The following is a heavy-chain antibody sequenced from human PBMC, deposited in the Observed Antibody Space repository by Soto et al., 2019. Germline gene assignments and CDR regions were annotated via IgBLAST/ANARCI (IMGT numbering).Heavy chain of an antibody. J-gene: IGHJ6*02. CDR1: GGSFSGYY. CDR2: INHSGST. V-gene: IGHV4-34*01. CDR3: ARPVAGTREYYGMDV. D-gene: IGHD6-19*01. Sequence: PSETLSLTCAVYGGSFSGYYWSWIRQPPGKGLEWIGEINHSGSTNYNPSLKSRVTMSVDTSKNQFSLKLSSVTAADTAVYYCARPVAGTREYYGMDVWGQGTTVTVSS.